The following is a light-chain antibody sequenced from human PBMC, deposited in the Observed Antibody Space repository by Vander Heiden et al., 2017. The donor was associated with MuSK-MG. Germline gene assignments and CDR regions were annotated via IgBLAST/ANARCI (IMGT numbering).Light chain of an antibody. Sequence: EIVLTQSPGTLSLSPGERATLSCRAGQTISGSNLAWYQQKPGQAPRLLIYGASTRATGIPDRFSGSGSGTDFNFTISRLEPEDFAVYYCQQDDSSPYTFGQGTKLDIK. J-gene: IGKJ2*01. CDR3: QQDDSSPYT. CDR1: QTISGSN. V-gene: IGKV3-20*01. CDR2: GAS.